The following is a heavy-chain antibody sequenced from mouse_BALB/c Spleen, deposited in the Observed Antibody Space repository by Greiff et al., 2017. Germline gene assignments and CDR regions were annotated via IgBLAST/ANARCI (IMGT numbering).Heavy chain of an antibody. Sequence: EVMLVESGGGLVQPGGSLRLSCATSGFTFTDYYMSWVRQPPGKALEWLGFIRNKANGYTTEYSASVKGRFTISRDNSQSILYLQMNTLRAEDSATYYCARDKKYGNYEGAMDYWGQGTSVTVSS. CDR1: GFTFTDYY. CDR2: IRNKANGYTT. D-gene: IGHD2-10*02. CDR3: ARDKKYGNYEGAMDY. J-gene: IGHJ4*01. V-gene: IGHV7-3*02.